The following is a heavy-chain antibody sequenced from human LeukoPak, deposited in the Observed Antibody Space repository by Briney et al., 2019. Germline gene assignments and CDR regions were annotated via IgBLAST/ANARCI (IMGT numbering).Heavy chain of an antibody. D-gene: IGHD3-22*01. CDR3: AREHYYDSSGYYGWNYFDY. Sequence: GASVKVSCKASGYTFTSYGISWVRQAPGQGLEWMGWISAYNGNTNYAQKLQGRVTMTTDTSTSTAYMELRSLRSDDTAVYYCAREHYYDSSGYYGWNYFDYWGQGTLVTVSS. J-gene: IGHJ4*02. V-gene: IGHV1-18*01. CDR1: GYTFTSYG. CDR2: ISAYNGNT.